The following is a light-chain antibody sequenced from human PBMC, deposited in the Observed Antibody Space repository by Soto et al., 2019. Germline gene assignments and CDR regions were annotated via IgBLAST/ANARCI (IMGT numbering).Light chain of an antibody. CDR2: GAS. J-gene: IGKJ2*01. Sequence: EIVMTQSPATLSVSPGERATLSCRASQSVSSNLAWYQQKPGQAPRLLIYGASTRATGIPAWFSGSGSVTEFTLTISILQSEHFSIYYGPQYNNFPPYTFGQGTKLHIK. CDR3: PQYNNFPPYT. V-gene: IGKV3-15*01. CDR1: QSVSSN.